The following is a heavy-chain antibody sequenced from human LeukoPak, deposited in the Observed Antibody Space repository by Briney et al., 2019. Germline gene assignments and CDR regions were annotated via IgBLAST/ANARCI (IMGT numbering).Heavy chain of an antibody. D-gene: IGHD6-13*01. CDR3: ARDLRQQLGEYYYYYGMDV. J-gene: IGHJ6*02. V-gene: IGHV3-66*01. CDR1: GFTVGSNY. Sequence: GGSLRLSCAASGFTVGSNYMSWVRQAPGKGLEWVSVIYSGGSTYYADSVKGRFTISRDNSKNTLYLQMNSLRAEDTAVYYCARDLRQQLGEYYYYYGMDVWGQGTTVTVSS. CDR2: IYSGGST.